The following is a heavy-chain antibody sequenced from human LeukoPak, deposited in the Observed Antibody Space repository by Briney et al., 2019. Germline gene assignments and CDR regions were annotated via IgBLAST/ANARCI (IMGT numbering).Heavy chain of an antibody. J-gene: IGHJ4*02. V-gene: IGHV3-21*04. CDR1: GFTFSSYS. CDR2: ISSSSSYI. D-gene: IGHD2-15*01. CDR3: AKESVVVVAATYFDN. Sequence: GGSLRLSCAASGFTFSSYSMNWVRQAPGKGLEWVSSISSSSSYIYYADSVKGRFTISRDHSKNTLYLQMNSLRAEDTAVYYCAKESVVVVAATYFDNWGQGTLVTVSS.